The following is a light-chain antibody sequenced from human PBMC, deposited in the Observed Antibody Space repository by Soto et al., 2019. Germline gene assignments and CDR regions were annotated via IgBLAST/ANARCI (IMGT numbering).Light chain of an antibody. Sequence: EIVLTQSPGTLSLSPGERVTLSCRASQSVSSSYLAWYQQKPGQAPRLLIYGASSRATGIPDRFSGSGSGTDFTLTISRLEPEDFAVYYCQQYGSSPRAYTFGQGTKLEIK. J-gene: IGKJ2*01. CDR1: QSVSSSY. CDR3: QQYGSSPRAYT. CDR2: GAS. V-gene: IGKV3-20*01.